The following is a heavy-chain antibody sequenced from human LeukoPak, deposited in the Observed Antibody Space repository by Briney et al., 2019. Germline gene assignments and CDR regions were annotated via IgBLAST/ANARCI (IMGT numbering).Heavy chain of an antibody. V-gene: IGHV4-34*01. D-gene: IGHD4-23*01. CDR2: INHSGST. CDR3: AREGGNSRGTDAFDI. Sequence: SETLSLTCAVYGGSFSGYYWSWIRQPPGKGLEWIGEINHSGSTNYNPSLKSRVTISVDTSKNQFSLKLSSVTAADTAVYYCAREGGNSRGTDAFDIWGQGTMVTVSS. CDR1: GGSFSGYY. J-gene: IGHJ3*02.